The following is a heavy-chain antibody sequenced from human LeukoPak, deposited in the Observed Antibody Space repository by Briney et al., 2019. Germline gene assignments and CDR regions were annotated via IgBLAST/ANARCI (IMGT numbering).Heavy chain of an antibody. CDR2: ISYDGSNK. CDR1: GFTFSSFA. CDR3: AIAIVVVDAFDI. D-gene: IGHD2-21*01. Sequence: GGSLRLSCAASGFTFSSFAMHWVRQAPGKGLEWVAVISYDGSNKYYADSVKGRFTISRDNSKTTLYLQMNSLTAEDTAVYYCAIAIVVVDAFDIWGQGTMVTVSS. J-gene: IGHJ3*02. V-gene: IGHV3-30*04.